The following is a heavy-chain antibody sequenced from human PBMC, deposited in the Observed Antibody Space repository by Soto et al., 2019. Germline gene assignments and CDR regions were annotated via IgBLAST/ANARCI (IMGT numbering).Heavy chain of an antibody. CDR1: GGSISSGGYY. CDR2: IYYSGST. CDR3: ARDRAYYYDSSGAFDI. V-gene: IGHV4-31*03. J-gene: IGHJ3*02. Sequence: TLSLTCTVSGGSISSGGYYWSWIRQHPGKGLEWIGYIYYSGSTYYNPSLKSRVTISVDTSKNQFSLKLSSVTAADTAVYYCARDRAYYYDSSGAFDIWGQGTMVTVSS. D-gene: IGHD3-22*01.